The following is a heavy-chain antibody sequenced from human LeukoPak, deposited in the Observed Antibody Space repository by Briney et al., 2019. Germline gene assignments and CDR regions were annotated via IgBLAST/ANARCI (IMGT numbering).Heavy chain of an antibody. J-gene: IGHJ4*02. Sequence: GGSLRLSCAASGFTFSSYDMSWVRQAPGKGLEWVSAITNSGDSTYYADSVKGRFTISRDNSKNTLCLQMNSLRAEDTAVYYCAKDRGGGFDSWGQGTLVTVSS. CDR3: AKDRGGGFDS. V-gene: IGHV3-23*01. CDR1: GFTFSSYD. CDR2: ITNSGDST. D-gene: IGHD3-10*01.